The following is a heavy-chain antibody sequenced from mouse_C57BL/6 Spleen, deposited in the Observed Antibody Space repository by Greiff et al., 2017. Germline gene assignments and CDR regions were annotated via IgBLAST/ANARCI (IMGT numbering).Heavy chain of an antibody. CDR2: IDPENGDT. V-gene: IGHV14-4*01. CDR3: TTPGSSYEAWFAY. CDR1: GFNIKDDY. Sequence: VQLQQSGAELVRPGASVKLSCTASGFNIKDDYMHWVKQRPEQGLEWIGWIDPENGDTEYASKFQGKATITADTSSNTAYLKLSSLTSEDTAVYYCTTPGSSYEAWFAYWGQGTLVTVSA. J-gene: IGHJ3*01. D-gene: IGHD1-1*01.